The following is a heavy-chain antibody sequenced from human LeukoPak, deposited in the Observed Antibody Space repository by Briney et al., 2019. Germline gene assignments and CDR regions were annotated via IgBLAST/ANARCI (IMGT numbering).Heavy chain of an antibody. J-gene: IGHJ4*02. V-gene: IGHV6-1*01. D-gene: IGHD5-18*01. CDR3: ARGRDTALGT. CDR2: TYYRSKWVN. Sequence: LGRTYYRSKWVNDYAVSVKSRVTINTDTSKNQVSLQLNSVTPEDTAVYYCARGRDTALGTWGQGTLVTVSS.